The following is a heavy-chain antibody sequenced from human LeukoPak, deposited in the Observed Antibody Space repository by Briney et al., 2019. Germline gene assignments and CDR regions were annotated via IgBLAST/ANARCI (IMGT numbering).Heavy chain of an antibody. D-gene: IGHD6-19*01. J-gene: IGHJ6*02. CDR1: GFTFSSYA. CDR2: ISGSGGST. Sequence: GGSLRLSCAASGFTFSSYAMSWVRQAPGKGLEWVSAISGSGGSTYYADSVKGRFTISRDNSKNTLYLQMNSLRAEDTAVYYCAKAVAALYYYYGMDVWGQGTTVTVSS. V-gene: IGHV3-23*01. CDR3: AKAVAALYYYYGMDV.